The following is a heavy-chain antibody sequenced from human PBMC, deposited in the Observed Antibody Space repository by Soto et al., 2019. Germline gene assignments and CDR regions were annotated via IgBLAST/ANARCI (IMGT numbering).Heavy chain of an antibody. V-gene: IGHV4-39*01. CDR2: IHYSGST. CDR3: AIWGWYSGYYYGMDV. CDR1: GGSISSNSYY. J-gene: IGHJ6*02. Sequence: QLQLQESGPGLVKPSETLSLTCTVSGGSISSNSYYWGWIRQPPGKGLEWIGSIHYSGSTYYKASLNSRITLSVDTSKNQLSLNLSSVTAADTAIYFCAIWGWYSGYYYGMDVWGQGTTVTVSS. D-gene: IGHD6-19*01.